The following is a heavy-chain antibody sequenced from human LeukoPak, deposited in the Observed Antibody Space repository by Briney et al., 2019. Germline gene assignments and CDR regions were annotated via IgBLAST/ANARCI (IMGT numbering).Heavy chain of an antibody. Sequence: GGSLRLSCAAPGFTFNNFGMHWVRQAPGKGLEWVTFIQYNGNNKYYADSVKGRFTISRDNSKNTLYLQMNSLRAEDTAVYYCAKDNRDYYIDYWGQGTLVTVSS. CDR1: GFTFNNFG. J-gene: IGHJ4*02. D-gene: IGHD3-10*01. CDR3: AKDNRDYYIDY. CDR2: IQYNGNNK. V-gene: IGHV3-30*02.